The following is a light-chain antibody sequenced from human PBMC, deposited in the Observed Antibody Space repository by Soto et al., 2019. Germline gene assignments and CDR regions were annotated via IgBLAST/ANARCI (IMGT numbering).Light chain of an antibody. J-gene: IGKJ1*01. V-gene: IGKV1-5*01. Sequence: IQRTKSHSTLSACVGDTVTVTCRASQSVSGWLAWYQQKPGEAPKLLIYDASALQRGVPSRFSGSGSGTKFTLTIASLQPDDFATYYCQQYETYSGTFGPGTKV. CDR3: QQYETYSGT. CDR2: DAS. CDR1: QSVSGW.